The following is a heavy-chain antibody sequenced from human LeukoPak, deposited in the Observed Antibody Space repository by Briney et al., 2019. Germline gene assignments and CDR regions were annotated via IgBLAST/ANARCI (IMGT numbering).Heavy chain of an antibody. V-gene: IGHV3-23*01. J-gene: IGHJ6*02. CDR1: GFTFSSYA. D-gene: IGHD2-15*01. Sequence: GGSLRLSCAASGFTFSSYAMSWVRQAPEKGLEWVSAISGSGGSTYYADSVKGRFTISRDNSKNTLYLQMNSLRAEDTAVYYCAKGGLCSGGSCYSNYYGMDVWGQGTTVTVSS. CDR3: AKGGLCSGGSCYSNYYGMDV. CDR2: ISGSGGST.